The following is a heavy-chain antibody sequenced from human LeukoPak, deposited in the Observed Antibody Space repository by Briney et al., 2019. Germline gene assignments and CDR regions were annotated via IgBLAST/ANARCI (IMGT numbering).Heavy chain of an antibody. CDR1: GGSISSSNW. CDR2: IYHSGST. V-gene: IGHV4-4*02. J-gene: IGHJ1*01. D-gene: IGHD2-2*01. Sequence: SETLSLTCAVSGGSISSSNWWSWVRQPPGKGLEWIGEIYHSGSTNYNPSLKSRVTISVDTSKNQFSLKLSSVTAADTAVYYCARGGIVVVPAAIYGPVFQHWGQGTLVTVSS. CDR3: ARGGIVVVPAAIYGPVFQH.